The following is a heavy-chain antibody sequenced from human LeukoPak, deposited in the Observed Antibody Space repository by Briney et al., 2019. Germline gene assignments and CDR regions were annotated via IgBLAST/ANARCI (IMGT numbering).Heavy chain of an antibody. J-gene: IGHJ4*02. CDR3: AKRKGGHGSGSFDY. Sequence: GGSLRLSCAASGFTFSSYAMSWVRQAPGKGLEWVAVLWYDGSNKYYADSVKGRFTISRDNPKNTLYLQMNSLRVEDTAVYYCAKRKGGHGSGSFDYWGQGTVVTVSS. CDR2: LWYDGSNK. D-gene: IGHD3-10*01. V-gene: IGHV3-33*08. CDR1: GFTFSSYA.